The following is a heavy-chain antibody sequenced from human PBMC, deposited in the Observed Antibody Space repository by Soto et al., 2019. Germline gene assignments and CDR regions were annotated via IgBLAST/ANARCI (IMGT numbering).Heavy chain of an antibody. CDR1: GGTFSSYA. CDR2: IIPISGTA. D-gene: IGHD2-2*01. Sequence: QVQLVQSGAEVKKPGSSVKVSCKASGGTFSSYAISWVRQAPGQGLEWMGGIIPISGTATYAQKVQGRVTITADESTSTAYMELSSLRSEDTAVYYCARSQGSSTSLEIYYYYYYGMDVWGQGTTVTVSS. V-gene: IGHV1-69*01. CDR3: ARSQGSSTSLEIYYYYYYGMDV. J-gene: IGHJ6*02.